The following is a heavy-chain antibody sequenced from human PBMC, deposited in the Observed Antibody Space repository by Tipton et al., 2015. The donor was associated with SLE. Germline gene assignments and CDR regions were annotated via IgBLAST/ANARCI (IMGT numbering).Heavy chain of an antibody. CDR3: ARGVGGSGYSYYYYYMDV. V-gene: IGHV4-59*01. CDR2: VHYTGTN. CDR1: GGSISSYY. D-gene: IGHD3-22*01. Sequence: TLSLTCTVSGGSISSYYWSWIRKSPGKGLEWIGCVHYTGTNYYNPSLKSRVTVGVDTSKNQFSLKLSSVTAADTAVYYCARGVGGSGYSYYYYYMDVWGKGTTVTVSS. J-gene: IGHJ6*03.